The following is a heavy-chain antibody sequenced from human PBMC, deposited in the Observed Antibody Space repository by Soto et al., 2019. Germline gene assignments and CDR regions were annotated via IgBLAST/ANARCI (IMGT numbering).Heavy chain of an antibody. D-gene: IGHD3-10*01. CDR1: GGTFSSYT. Sequence: ASVKASCKSSGGTFSSYTISWVRQAPGQGLEWMGRIIPILGIANYAQKFQGRVTITADKSTSTAYMELSSLRSEDTAVYYCARGRYYGSGSYYKENWFDPWGQGTLVTVSS. CDR3: ARGRYYGSGSYYKENWFDP. CDR2: IIPILGIA. J-gene: IGHJ5*02. V-gene: IGHV1-69*02.